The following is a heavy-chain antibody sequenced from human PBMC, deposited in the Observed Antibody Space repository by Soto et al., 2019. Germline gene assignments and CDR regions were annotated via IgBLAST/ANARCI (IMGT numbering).Heavy chain of an antibody. J-gene: IGHJ4*02. CDR1: GGSFSGYY. CDR2: INHSGST. V-gene: IGHV4-34*01. Sequence: QVQLQQWGAGLLKPSETLSLTCAVYGGSFSGYYWSWIRQPPGKGLEWIGEINHSGSTNYNPSLKSRVTISVDTSKNKFSLKLSSVTAADTAVYYCARYNRDILTGYYVDYWGQGTLVTVSS. CDR3: ARYNRDILTGYYVDY. D-gene: IGHD3-9*01.